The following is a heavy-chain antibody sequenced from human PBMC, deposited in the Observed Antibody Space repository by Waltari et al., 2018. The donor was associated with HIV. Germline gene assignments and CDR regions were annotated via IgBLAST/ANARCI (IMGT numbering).Heavy chain of an antibody. CDR1: GPAFTSYW. J-gene: IGHJ4*02. D-gene: IGHD3-10*01. Sequence: EVQLVESGGGLVQPGGSLRLSCTASGPAFTSYWMHLVRQVPGKGLVWVSGINSNGRRRTYADSLRGRFTISRDNAKNTLFLQMNSLRVEDTALYYCARSLHYYGSGRFDFWGQGTLVAVSS. CDR3: ARSLHYYGSGRFDF. V-gene: IGHV3-74*03. CDR2: INSNGRRR.